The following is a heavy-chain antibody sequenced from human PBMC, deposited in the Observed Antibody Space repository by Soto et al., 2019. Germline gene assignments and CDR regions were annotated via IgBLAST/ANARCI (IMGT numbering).Heavy chain of an antibody. D-gene: IGHD3-22*01. J-gene: IGHJ4*02. V-gene: IGHV1-69*13. CDR3: ARDLRTYYDDSSGYWP. CDR1: GGTFSSYA. Sequence: ASVKVSCKASGGTFSSYAISWVRQAPGQGLEWMGGIIPIFGTANYAQKFQGRVTITADESTSTAYMELSSLRSEDTAVYYCARDLRTYYDDSSGYWPWGQGTLVTVSS. CDR2: IIPIFGTA.